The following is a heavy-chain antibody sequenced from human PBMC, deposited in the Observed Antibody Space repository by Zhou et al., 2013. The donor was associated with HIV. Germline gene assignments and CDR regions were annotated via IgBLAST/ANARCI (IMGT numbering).Heavy chain of an antibody. V-gene: IGHV1-69*13. Sequence: QVQLVQSGAEVKKPGSSVKVSCKASGGTFSSYAISWVRQAPGQGLEWMGRIIPIFGTANYAQKFQGRVTITADESTSTAYMELSSLRSEDTAVYYCARAAGMGATRGPYYYYSVMDVWGQGTTVTVSS. CDR3: ARAAGMGATRGPYYYYSVMDV. D-gene: IGHD1-26*01. CDR1: GGTFSSYA. J-gene: IGHJ6*02. CDR2: IIPIFGTA.